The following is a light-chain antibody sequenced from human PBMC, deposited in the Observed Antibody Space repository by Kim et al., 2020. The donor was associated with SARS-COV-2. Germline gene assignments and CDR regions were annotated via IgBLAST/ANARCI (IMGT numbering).Light chain of an antibody. CDR2: GAS. V-gene: IGKV1-17*03. CDR3: LQHNCYPLT. J-gene: IGKJ4*01. Sequence: DIQMTQSPSAMSASVGDRVTITCRASQGINSYLVWFQQKPGKVPKRLIYGASNLQSGVPSRFSGSGSGTEFTLTISSLQPEDFATYYCLQHNCYPLTFGGGTKVDIK. CDR1: QGINSY.